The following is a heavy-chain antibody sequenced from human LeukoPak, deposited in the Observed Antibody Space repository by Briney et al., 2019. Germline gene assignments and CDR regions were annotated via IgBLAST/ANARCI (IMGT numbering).Heavy chain of an antibody. D-gene: IGHD3-16*01. J-gene: IGHJ4*02. Sequence: VASVKVPCKASGYTFTSYYMHWVRQAPGQGLEWMGIINPSGGSTGYAQKFQGRVTMTRDTSTSTVYMELSSLRSEDTAVYYCASGPYVGGYYFDYWGQGTLVTVSS. V-gene: IGHV1-46*03. CDR3: ASGPYVGGYYFDY. CDR1: GYTFTSYY. CDR2: INPSGGST.